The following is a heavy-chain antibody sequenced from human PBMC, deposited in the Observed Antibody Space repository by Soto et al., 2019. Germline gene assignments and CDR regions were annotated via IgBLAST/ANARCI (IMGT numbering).Heavy chain of an antibody. J-gene: IGHJ6*02. V-gene: IGHV3-33*01. CDR1: GFTFSSYG. CDR2: IWYDGSNK. CDR3: ARDRSSSWYEDYYYGMDV. Sequence: QVQLVESGGGVVQPGRSLRLSCAASGFTFSSYGMHWVRQAPGKGLEWVAVIWYDGSNKYYADSVKGRFTISRDNSKNTLYLQMNSLRAEDTAVYYCARDRSSSWYEDYYYGMDVWGQGTTVTVSS. D-gene: IGHD6-13*01.